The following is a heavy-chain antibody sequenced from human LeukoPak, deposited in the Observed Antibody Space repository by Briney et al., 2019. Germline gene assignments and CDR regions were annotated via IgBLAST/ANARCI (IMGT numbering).Heavy chain of an antibody. Sequence: GGSLRLSCAASGFTFDDYGLSWVRPVPGMGLEWVSGLNWNGASTGYADSVKGRFTISRDNAKNTLYLQMNSLRAGDAAVYYCAKAPVTTCSGAYCYPFDYWSQGTLVTVSS. D-gene: IGHD2-15*01. CDR3: AKAPVTTCSGAYCYPFDY. V-gene: IGHV3-20*04. CDR1: GFTFDDYG. CDR2: LNWNGAST. J-gene: IGHJ4*02.